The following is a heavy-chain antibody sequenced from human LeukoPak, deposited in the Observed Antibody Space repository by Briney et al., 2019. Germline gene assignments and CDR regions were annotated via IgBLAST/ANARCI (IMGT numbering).Heavy chain of an antibody. J-gene: IGHJ5*02. V-gene: IGHV1-69*04. CDR1: GGTFSSYA. CDR2: IIPILGIA. CDR3: AGEPHRHGYCSGGSCYSGWFDP. D-gene: IGHD2-15*01. Sequence: ASVKVSCKASGGTFSSYAISWVRQAPGQGLEWMGRIIPILGIANYAQKFQGRVTITADKSTSTAYMELSSLRSEDTAVYYCAGEPHRHGYCSGGSCYSGWFDPWGQGTLVTVSS.